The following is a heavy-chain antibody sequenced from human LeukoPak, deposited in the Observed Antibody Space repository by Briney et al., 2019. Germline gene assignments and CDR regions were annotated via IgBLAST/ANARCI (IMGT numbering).Heavy chain of an antibody. CDR3: ASGRQLGY. CDR2: IKEDGSEK. CDR1: GFTSSR. J-gene: IGHJ4*02. Sequence: GGSLRLSCAASGFTSSRVRQAPGKGLEWVANIKEDGSEKYYVDSVKGRFTISRDNARNSLYLQMNSLRAEDTAVYYCASGRQLGYWGQGTLVTVSS. V-gene: IGHV3-7*01. D-gene: IGHD6-13*01.